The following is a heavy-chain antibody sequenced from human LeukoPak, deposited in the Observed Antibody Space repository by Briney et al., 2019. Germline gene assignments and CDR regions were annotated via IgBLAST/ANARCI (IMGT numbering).Heavy chain of an antibody. V-gene: IGHV4-59*01. J-gene: IGHJ2*01. CDR1: GGSITSYY. Sequence: SETLSLTCTVSGGSITSYYWSWIRQPPGKGLEGLGYIYYSGSTNYNPSLKSRVTISVDTSRNQFSLKLSSVTAADTAVYYCARRGANSGSYSHFDLWGRGTLVTVSS. CDR2: IYYSGST. D-gene: IGHD1-26*01. CDR3: ARRGANSGSYSHFDL.